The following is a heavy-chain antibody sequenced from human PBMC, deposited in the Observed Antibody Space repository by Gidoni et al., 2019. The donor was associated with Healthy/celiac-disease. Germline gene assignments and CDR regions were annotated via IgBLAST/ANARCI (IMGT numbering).Heavy chain of an antibody. CDR3: ARAITGYYDFWSGYDRVVSDWFDP. Sequence: QVQLVQSGAEVKKPGASVKVSCKASGYTFTSYDINWVRQATGQGLGWMGWMNPNSGNTGYAQKFQGRVTMTRNTSISTAYMELSSLRSEDTAVYYCARAITGYYDFWSGYDRVVSDWFDPWGQGTLVTVSS. J-gene: IGHJ5*02. CDR2: MNPNSGNT. CDR1: GYTFTSYD. D-gene: IGHD3-3*01. V-gene: IGHV1-8*01.